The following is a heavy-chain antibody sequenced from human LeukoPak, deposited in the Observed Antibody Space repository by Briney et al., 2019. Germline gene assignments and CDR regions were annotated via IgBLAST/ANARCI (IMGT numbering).Heavy chain of an antibody. CDR2: FGPEDGKK. CDR3: ATGGNSPNDY. V-gene: IGHV1-24*01. D-gene: IGHD5-12*01. CDR1: GYTHTELS. J-gene: IGHJ4*02. Sequence: ASVHVSCKVTGYTHTELSMHWVRQAPGRGRAWMGGFGPEDGKKIYPQKFQGRVTMYEEISTETVYMELRSLRSGDTGVYYCATGGNSPNDYWGQGTMVTVSS.